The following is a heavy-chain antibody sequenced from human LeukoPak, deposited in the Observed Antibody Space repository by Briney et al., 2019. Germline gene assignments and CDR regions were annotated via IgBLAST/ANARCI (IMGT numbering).Heavy chain of an antibody. V-gene: IGHV3-20*04. CDR1: GFTFDDYS. J-gene: IGHJ4*02. CDR2: INWNGGST. Sequence: RPGGSLRLSCAASGFTFDDYSMSWVRQAPGKGLEWVSGINWNGGSTGYADSVKGRFTISRDNAKNSLYLQMNSLRAEDTALYYCAREDNAYYYGSGSYYALWGQGTLVTVSS. CDR3: AREDNAYYYGSGSYYAL. D-gene: IGHD3-10*01.